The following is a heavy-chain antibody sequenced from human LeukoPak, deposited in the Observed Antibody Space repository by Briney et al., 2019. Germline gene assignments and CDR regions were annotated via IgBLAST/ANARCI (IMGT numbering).Heavy chain of an antibody. D-gene: IGHD3-9*01. CDR1: GGSISSYY. CDR3: ARGAHGIDFYDILTGYYHSQRSTINNWFDP. CDR2: IYYSGST. Sequence: SETLSLTCTVSGGSISSYYWSWIRQPPGKGLEWIGYIYYSGSTNYNPSLKSRVTISVDTSKNQFSLKLSSVTAADTAVYYCARGAHGIDFYDILTGYYHSQRSTINNWFDPWGQGTLVTVSS. J-gene: IGHJ5*02. V-gene: IGHV4-59*01.